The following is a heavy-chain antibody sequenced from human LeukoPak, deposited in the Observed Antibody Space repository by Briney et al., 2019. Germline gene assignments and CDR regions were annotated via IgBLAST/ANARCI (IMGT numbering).Heavy chain of an antibody. V-gene: IGHV1-69*04. CDR3: ARVGYESSFDY. Sequence: ASVKVSCKASGGTFSSYAISWVRQAPGQGLEWMGRIIPILGIANYAQKFQGRVTITADKSTSTAYMELSSLRSEDTAVYYCARVGYESSFDYWGQETLVTVSS. D-gene: IGHD3-3*01. CDR2: IIPILGIA. CDR1: GGTFSSYA. J-gene: IGHJ4*02.